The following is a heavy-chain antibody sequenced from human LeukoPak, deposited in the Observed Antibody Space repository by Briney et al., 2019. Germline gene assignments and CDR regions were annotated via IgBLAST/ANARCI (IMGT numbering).Heavy chain of an antibody. Sequence: ASVKVSCKASGYNFPKYYMHWVRQAPGQGLEWMGWLNPDSGATNYAQKFQGRVTMTRDSSITTAYLDLNRLRSDDTAVYYCARVAVTPPFDYWGQGTLVTVSS. CDR1: GYNFPKYY. D-gene: IGHD2-21*02. V-gene: IGHV1-2*02. J-gene: IGHJ4*02. CDR3: ARVAVTPPFDY. CDR2: LNPDSGAT.